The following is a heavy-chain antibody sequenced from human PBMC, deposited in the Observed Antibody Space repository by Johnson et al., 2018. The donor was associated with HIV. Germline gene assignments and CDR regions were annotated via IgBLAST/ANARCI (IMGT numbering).Heavy chain of an antibody. D-gene: IGHD1-26*01. CDR2: ISYDGSNK. CDR3: AKDPGSGSPGAFYI. Sequence: QMLLVESGGGLVQPGGSLRLSCAASGFTFSSYAMHWVRQAPGKGLEWVAVISYDGSNKYNADSVKGRFTVSRDNSKNTLYLQMNSLRAEDTAVYYCAKDPGSGSPGAFYIWGQGTMVTVSS. V-gene: IGHV3-30*04. CDR1: GFTFSSYA. J-gene: IGHJ3*02.